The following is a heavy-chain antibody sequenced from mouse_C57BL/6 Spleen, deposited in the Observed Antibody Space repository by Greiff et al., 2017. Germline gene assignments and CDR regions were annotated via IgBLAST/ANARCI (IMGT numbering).Heavy chain of an antibody. CDR1: GYTFTCYT. J-gene: IGHJ4*01. D-gene: IGHD2-4*01. CDR2: INPSRGYT. CDR3: ARHEYDFYATDY. V-gene: IGHV1-4*01. Sequence: QVQLQQSGAELARPGASVQMSCKASGYTFTCYTMHWVEQRPGQGLAWIGSINPSRGYTMYNQKCRDRATMTADNSANTAYMQLIGLTSEDSAVYYCARHEYDFYATDYWGQGTSVTVAS.